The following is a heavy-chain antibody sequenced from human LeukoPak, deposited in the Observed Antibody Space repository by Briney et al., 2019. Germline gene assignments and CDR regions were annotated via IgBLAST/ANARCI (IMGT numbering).Heavy chain of an antibody. CDR2: IYDSGST. J-gene: IGHJ4*02. CDR1: GGSISSYY. V-gene: IGHV4-59*01. D-gene: IGHD6-19*01. Sequence: SETLSLTCTVSGGSISSYYWSWIRQPPGKGLEWIGYIYDSGSTSYNSSLKSRVTMSIDTSKNHFSLNLTSVSAADTAVYYCARHGSDWSFDYWGQGTLVTVSS. CDR3: ARHGSDWSFDY.